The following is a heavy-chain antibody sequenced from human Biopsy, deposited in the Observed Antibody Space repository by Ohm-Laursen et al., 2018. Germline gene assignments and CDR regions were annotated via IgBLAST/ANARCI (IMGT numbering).Heavy chain of an antibody. V-gene: IGHV1-69*01. Sequence: SSVKVSCNVSGGTFGNYAISWVRQAPGQGLEWMGGIITFFRTVNYAQKFQGRLTITADESTTTAYMELNSLRPEDTALYYCAKDRWERNLHYGGGVDLWGQGTTVTVSS. D-gene: IGHD4-17*01. CDR1: GGTFGNYA. CDR3: AKDRWERNLHYGGGVDL. CDR2: IITFFRTV. J-gene: IGHJ6*02.